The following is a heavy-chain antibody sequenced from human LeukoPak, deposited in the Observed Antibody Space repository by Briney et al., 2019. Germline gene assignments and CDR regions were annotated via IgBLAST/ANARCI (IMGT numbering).Heavy chain of an antibody. Sequence: GGSLRLSCAASGFTFSSYWMHWVRQAPGKGLVWVSRINTDGSSISYADSVKGRFTISRDNAKNRLYVQMNSLRAEDTAVYYCASSYGDPRGYYYYYYMDVWGKGTTVTVSS. V-gene: IGHV3-74*01. D-gene: IGHD4-17*01. CDR1: GFTFSSYW. CDR3: ASSYGDPRGYYYYYYMDV. J-gene: IGHJ6*03. CDR2: INTDGSSI.